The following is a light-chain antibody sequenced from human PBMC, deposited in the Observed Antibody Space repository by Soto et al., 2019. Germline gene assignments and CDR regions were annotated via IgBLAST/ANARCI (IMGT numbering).Light chain of an antibody. CDR3: SSYTSRSSLYV. Sequence: QSALTQPASVSGSPGQSITISCTGTSSEVGGYNYVSWYQQHPGKAPKLMIYDVSNRPSGVSNRFSGSKSGNTASLTISGLQAEDEADYYCSSYTSRSSLYVFGTGTKDTV. CDR2: DVS. V-gene: IGLV2-14*01. CDR1: SSEVGGYNY. J-gene: IGLJ1*01.